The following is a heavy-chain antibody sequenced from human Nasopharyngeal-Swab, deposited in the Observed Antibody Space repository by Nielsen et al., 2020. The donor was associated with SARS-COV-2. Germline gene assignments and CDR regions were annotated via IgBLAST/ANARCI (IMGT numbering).Heavy chain of an antibody. J-gene: IGHJ3*02. V-gene: IGHV5-51*01. D-gene: IGHD3-22*01. CDR2: ICPGDSDV. CDR3: ARRVSSSGFDAFDI. Sequence: GESLKISCKDSGYSFDSYWIGWVRQMPGKGLEWMGIICPGDSDVRYSPSFQGRVTISADKSINTAYIQWSSLKASDTAIYYCARRVSSSGFDAFDIWGQGTLVTVSS. CDR1: GYSFDSYW.